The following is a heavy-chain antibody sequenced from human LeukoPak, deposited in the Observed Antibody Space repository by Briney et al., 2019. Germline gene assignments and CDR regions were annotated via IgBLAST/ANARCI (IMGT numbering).Heavy chain of an antibody. V-gene: IGHV3-23*01. CDR1: GFPFSTYA. J-gene: IGHJ5*02. Sequence: AGGSLRPSCAASGFPFSTYAMSWVRQAPGKGLEWVSAISGRGDDTYYADSVKGRFTISRDNSKNTLYLQMNSLRAEDTAVYYCAKEGGIRCYFCWFDPWGQGTLVTVSS. D-gene: IGHD2-2*01. CDR2: ISGRGDDT. CDR3: AKEGGIRCYFCWFDP.